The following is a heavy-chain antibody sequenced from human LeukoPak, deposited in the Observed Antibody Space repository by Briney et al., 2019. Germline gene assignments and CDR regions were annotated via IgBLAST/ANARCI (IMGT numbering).Heavy chain of an antibody. CDR2: IYRSGST. V-gene: IGHV3-66*01. D-gene: IGHD3-16*01. Sequence: GGSLRLSCAASGFTVSGSYMGWVRQAPGKSLEWVSMIYRSGSTYYADSVRGRFTISRDNSQNSLYVQMNSLAAEDTAVYYCARDLLRFSDYWGQGTLVTVSS. CDR3: ARDLLRFSDY. CDR1: GFTVSGSY. J-gene: IGHJ4*02.